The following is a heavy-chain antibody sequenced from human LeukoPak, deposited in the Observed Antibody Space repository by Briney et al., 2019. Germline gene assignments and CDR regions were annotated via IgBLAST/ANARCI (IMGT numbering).Heavy chain of an antibody. CDR1: GFTFSTYN. Sequence: GGSLRLSCAASGFTFSTYNMNWVRQAPGKGLEWVSSISSSNTYIYYVDSVKGRFTISRDNAKNSLYLQMNSLRAEDTAVYYCARGPSGYHNTGGQGTLVTVSS. CDR2: ISSSNTYI. CDR3: ARGPSGYHNT. V-gene: IGHV3-21*01. D-gene: IGHD5-12*01. J-gene: IGHJ4*02.